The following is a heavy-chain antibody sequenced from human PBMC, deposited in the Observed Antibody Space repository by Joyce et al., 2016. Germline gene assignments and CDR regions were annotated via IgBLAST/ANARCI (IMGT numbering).Heavy chain of an antibody. CDR3: ARASDTNGIFDY. CDR1: GFTFSSYS. CDR2: VSSSSAYI. Sequence: EVQLVESGGGLVTPGGSLRLCCAASGFTFSSYSMSWFRQAPGKGREEVSSVSSSSAYIKYTDSVKGRFTISRDNAKNSLYLQMNSVRVEDTAVYYCARASDTNGIFDYWGQGTLVTVSS. D-gene: IGHD2-8*01. V-gene: IGHV3-21*01. J-gene: IGHJ4*02.